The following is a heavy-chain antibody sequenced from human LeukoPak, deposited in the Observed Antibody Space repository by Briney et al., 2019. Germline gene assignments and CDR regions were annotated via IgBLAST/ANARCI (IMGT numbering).Heavy chain of an antibody. J-gene: IGHJ6*03. V-gene: IGHV4-39*07. CDR1: GDSISTSNSY. CDR2: IYYSGNS. CDR3: ARTGGTFYFYYYMDV. Sequence: SETLSLTCTVSGDSISTSNSYWGWLRQPPGKGLEWGGSIYYSGNSYYNSSLKSRVTISVDTSKNQLYLKLRSVTAADTAVYSCARTGGTFYFYYYMDVWGKGTTVTVSS.